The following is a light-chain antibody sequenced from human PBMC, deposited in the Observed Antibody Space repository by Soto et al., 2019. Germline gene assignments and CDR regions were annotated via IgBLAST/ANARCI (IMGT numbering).Light chain of an antibody. Sequence: EIVLTQSPGTLSLSPGERATLSCKTSQSVSSYLAWYQQKPGQAPRLLIYDAINRATGIPARFSGSGSGTDFTITISSLEPEDFAVYYCQQRRTWPITFGQGTRLEIK. CDR2: DAI. J-gene: IGKJ5*01. V-gene: IGKV3-11*01. CDR3: QQRRTWPIT. CDR1: QSVSSY.